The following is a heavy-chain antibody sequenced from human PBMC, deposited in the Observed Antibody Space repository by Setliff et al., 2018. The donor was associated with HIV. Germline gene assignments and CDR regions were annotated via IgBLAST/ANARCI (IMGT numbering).Heavy chain of an antibody. D-gene: IGHD3-22*01. V-gene: IGHV4-31*03. CDR1: GGSITSRSYY. CDR3: ARAYDSSGYYYLDAFDI. J-gene: IGHJ3*02. CDR2: IYYSGST. Sequence: TLSLTCTVSGGSITSRSYYWSWIRQHPGKGLEWIGYIYYSGSTYYNPSLKSRVTISGDTSKNQFSLKLSSVTAADTAVYYWARAYDSSGYYYLDAFDIWGQGTMVTVSS.